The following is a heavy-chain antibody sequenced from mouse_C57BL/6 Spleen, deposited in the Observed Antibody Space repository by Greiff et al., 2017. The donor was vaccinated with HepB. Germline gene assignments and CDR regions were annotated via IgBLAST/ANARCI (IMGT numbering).Heavy chain of an antibody. J-gene: IGHJ3*01. CDR2: IYPGSGNT. Sequence: VQLQQSGAELVRPGASVKLSCKASGYTFTDYYINWVKQRPGQGLEWIARIYPGSGNTYYNEKFKGKATLTAEKSSRTAYMQLSSLTSEDSAVYFCARGYPEEWFAYWGQGTLVTVSA. D-gene: IGHD2-2*01. CDR1: GYTFTDYY. CDR3: ARGYPEEWFAY. V-gene: IGHV1-76*01.